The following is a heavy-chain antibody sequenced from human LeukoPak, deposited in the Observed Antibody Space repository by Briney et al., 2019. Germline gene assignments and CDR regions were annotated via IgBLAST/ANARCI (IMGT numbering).Heavy chain of an antibody. J-gene: IGHJ4*02. CDR1: GFTFSSYS. Sequence: PGGSLRLSCAASGFTFSSYSMNWVRQAPGKGLEWVSVIYSGGSTYYADSVKGRFTISRDNSKNTLYLQMNSLRAEDTAVYYCAREYRGEYYFAYWGQGTLVTVSS. D-gene: IGHD3-10*01. CDR2: IYSGGST. V-gene: IGHV3-66*01. CDR3: AREYRGEYYFAY.